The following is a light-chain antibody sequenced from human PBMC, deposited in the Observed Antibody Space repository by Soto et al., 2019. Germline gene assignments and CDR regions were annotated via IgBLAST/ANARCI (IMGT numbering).Light chain of an antibody. J-gene: IGKJ1*01. V-gene: IGKV1-6*01. CDR3: LQDNTYPRT. CDR1: QGIRNE. Sequence: AIQMTQSPSSLSASVGDRVSITCRASQGIRNELGWYQEKPGKAPQLLIYAASNLQSGVPSRFRGSGSGTDFTLTISSLQHEDFATYYCLQDNTYPRTFGQGTKVDIK. CDR2: AAS.